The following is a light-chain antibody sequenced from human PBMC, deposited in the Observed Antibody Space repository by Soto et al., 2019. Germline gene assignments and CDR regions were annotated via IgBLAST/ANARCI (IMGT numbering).Light chain of an antibody. CDR3: QQYGGSAMYT. CDR1: HSVSSSY. CDR2: GAS. V-gene: IGKV3-20*01. Sequence: EIVLTQSPCTLSLSPGERATLSCRASHSVSSSYLAWYQQKPGQAPRLLIYGASSRATGIPDRFSGSGSGTDFTLTISRLEPEDFAVYSCQQYGGSAMYTFGQGTNLEIK. J-gene: IGKJ2*01.